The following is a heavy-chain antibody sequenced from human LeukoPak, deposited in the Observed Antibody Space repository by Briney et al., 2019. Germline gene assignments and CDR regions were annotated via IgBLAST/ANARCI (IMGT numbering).Heavy chain of an antibody. Sequence: SETLSLTCTVSGGSLSSYYWSWIRQPPGKGLEWIGYIYYSGSTNYNPSLKSRVTISVDTSKNQFSLKLSSVTAADTAVYYCARRSGPGAFDIWGQGTMVTVSS. CDR1: GGSLSSYY. V-gene: IGHV4-59*01. CDR3: ARRSGPGAFDI. CDR2: IYYSGST. J-gene: IGHJ3*02.